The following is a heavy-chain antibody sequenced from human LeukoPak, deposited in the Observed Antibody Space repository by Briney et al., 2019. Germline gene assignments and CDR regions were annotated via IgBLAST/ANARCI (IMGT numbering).Heavy chain of an antibody. CDR2: INHSGST. CDR3: ARGAAYCSSTSCYTRADDAFDI. CDR1: GGSFSGYY. Sequence: PSETLSLTCAVYGGSFSGYYWSWIRQPPGKGLEWIGEINHSGSTNYNPSLKSRVSISVDTSKNQFSLKLSSVPAADTAVYYCARGAAYCSSTSCYTRADDAFDIWGQGTMVTVSS. D-gene: IGHD2-2*02. V-gene: IGHV4-34*01. J-gene: IGHJ3*02.